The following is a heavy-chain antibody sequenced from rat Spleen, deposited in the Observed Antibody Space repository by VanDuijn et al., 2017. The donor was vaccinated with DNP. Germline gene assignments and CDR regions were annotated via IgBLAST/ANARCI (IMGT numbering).Heavy chain of an antibody. CDR2: ISYDGSST. J-gene: IGHJ2*01. Sequence: EVKLVESGGGLVQPGKSLKLSCAASGFTFSNYGMAWVRQAPTKGLEWVATISYDGSSTYYRDSVKGRFTISRDNAKSTLYLQMDSLRSEDTATYYCAREGIYNNYGFDYWGQGVMVTVSS. CDR1: GFTFSNYG. CDR3: AREGIYNNYGFDY. V-gene: IGHV5-29*01. D-gene: IGHD1-10*01.